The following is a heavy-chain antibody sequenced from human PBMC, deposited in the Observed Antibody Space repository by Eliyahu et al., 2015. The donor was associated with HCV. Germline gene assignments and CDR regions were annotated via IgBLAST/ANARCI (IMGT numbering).Heavy chain of an antibody. J-gene: IGHJ3*02. Sequence: SPSFQGHVTISADKSISTAYLQWSSLKASDTAMYYCARRGVLAGTTWDDAFDIWGQGTMVTVSS. CDR3: ARRGVLAGTTWDDAFDI. V-gene: IGHV5-10-1*01. D-gene: IGHD1-1*01.